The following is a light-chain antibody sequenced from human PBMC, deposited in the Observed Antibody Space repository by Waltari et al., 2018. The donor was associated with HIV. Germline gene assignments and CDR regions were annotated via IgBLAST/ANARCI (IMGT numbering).Light chain of an antibody. J-gene: IGLJ2*01. CDR1: NSNIGTNS. CDR3: ATWDDSLILV. V-gene: IGLV1-47*01. CDR2: RNN. Sequence: QPVLTQPPSASGTPGHGVTISCSGSNSNIGTNSVYWYQHLPGMAPKLLIYRNNRRPSGIPDRFSGSRSGTSASLAISGLRSEDEADYYCATWDDSLILVFGGGTKLTVL.